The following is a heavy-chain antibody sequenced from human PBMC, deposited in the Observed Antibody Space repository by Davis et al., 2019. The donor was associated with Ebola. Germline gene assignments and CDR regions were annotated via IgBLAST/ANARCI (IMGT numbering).Heavy chain of an antibody. V-gene: IGHV4-31*11. CDR2: MYYDGSA. CDR3: ARAEVGHASPFDC. Sequence: SVTLSLTCDVSGASISTGGYYWGWIRQFSGKGLEWIGYMYYDGSAFHNPPLKSRATISLDKSNNQFSLKLRSVTAADTAVYYCARAEVGHASPFDCWGQGTLVTVSS. CDR1: GASISTGGYY. D-gene: IGHD3/OR15-3a*01. J-gene: IGHJ4*02.